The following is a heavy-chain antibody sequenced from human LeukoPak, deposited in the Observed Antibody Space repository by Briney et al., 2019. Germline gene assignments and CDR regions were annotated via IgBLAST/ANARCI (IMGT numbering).Heavy chain of an antibody. J-gene: IGHJ4*02. CDR3: VRENSSGPDY. CDR1: GGSISSGGYY. Sequence: SETLSLTCTVSGGSISSGGYYWSWNRQHPGKGLEWIGYIYYSGSTYYNPSLKSRVTISVDTSKNQFSLKLSSVTAADTAVYYCVRENSSGPDYWGQGTLDTVSS. CDR2: IYYSGST. V-gene: IGHV4-31*03. D-gene: IGHD3-22*01.